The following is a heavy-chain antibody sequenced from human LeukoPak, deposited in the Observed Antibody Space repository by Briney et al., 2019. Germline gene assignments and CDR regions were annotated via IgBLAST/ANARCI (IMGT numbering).Heavy chain of an antibody. J-gene: IGHJ4*02. CDR3: ATSYTTGNDY. V-gene: IGHV1-69-2*01. CDR2: VDPEDGET. CDR1: GYTFTDYY. D-gene: IGHD3-16*01. Sequence: APVKISCKVSGYTFTDYYMHWVQQAPGIGLEWMGLVDPEDGETIYAEKFQGRVTITADTSTDIAYMELSSLRSEDTAVYYCATSYTTGNDYWGQGTLVTVSS.